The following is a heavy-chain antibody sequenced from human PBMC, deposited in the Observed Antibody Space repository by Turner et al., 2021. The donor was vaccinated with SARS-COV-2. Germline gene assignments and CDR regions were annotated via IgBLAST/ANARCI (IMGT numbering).Heavy chain of an antibody. Sequence: EVQLVETGGGLMQPGGSLRRSCAASGFTVSSNYMSWVGQAPGKGREWVSVIYSGGSTYYADSVKGRFTISRDNSKNTLYRQMNSLRAEDTAVYYCARGSHDFWSGYYPTYFDYWGQGTLVTVSS. CDR1: GFTVSSNY. V-gene: IGHV3-53*02. D-gene: IGHD3-3*01. J-gene: IGHJ4*02. CDR3: ARGSHDFWSGYYPTYFDY. CDR2: IYSGGST.